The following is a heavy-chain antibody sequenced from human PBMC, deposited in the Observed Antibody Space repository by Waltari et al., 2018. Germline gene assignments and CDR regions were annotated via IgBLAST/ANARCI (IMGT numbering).Heavy chain of an antibody. CDR1: GGSISGFY. Sequence: QVQLQESGPSLLKPSETLSPICTVSGGSISGFYWSWVRQPPGKGLDWIGYIYYTGSTNFTPSLKGRVTMSVDTSKNQFSLELSSVTAADTAFYYCARGGGGDWEWFDPWGQGTLVTVSS. CDR2: IYYTGST. D-gene: IGHD2-21*02. J-gene: IGHJ5*02. CDR3: ARGGGGDWEWFDP. V-gene: IGHV4-59*01.